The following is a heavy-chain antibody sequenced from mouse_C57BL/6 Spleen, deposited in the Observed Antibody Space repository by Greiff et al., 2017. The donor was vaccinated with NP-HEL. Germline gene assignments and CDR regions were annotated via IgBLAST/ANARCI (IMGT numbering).Heavy chain of an antibody. CDR1: GFTFSDYY. D-gene: IGHD2-5*01. J-gene: IGHJ4*01. V-gene: IGHV5-12*01. CDR3: ARRRDSNYSYYYAMDY. CDR2: ISNGGGST. Sequence: EVMLVESGGGLVQPGGSLKLSCAASGFTFSDYYMYWVRQTPEKRLEWVAYISNGGGSTYYPDTVKGRFTISRVHAKNTLYLQMSRLKSEDTTMDYCARRRDSNYSYYYAMDYWGQGTTVTVSS.